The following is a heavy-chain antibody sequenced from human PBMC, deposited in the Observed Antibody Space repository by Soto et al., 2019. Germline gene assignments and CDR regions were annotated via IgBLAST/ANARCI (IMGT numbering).Heavy chain of an antibody. D-gene: IGHD4-17*01. CDR2: ISSSDINI. Sequence: EVQLVESGGGLIQPGGSLRLSCLASGFNFRSYSMNWVRQAPGKGLEWISYISSSDINIYYADSVRGRFTISRDIAKXXXXXXXNSLRAEDTAVYYCARDYGDYVPRNDYWGQGTLVTVSS. J-gene: IGHJ4*02. CDR1: GFNFRSYS. CDR3: ARDYGDYVPRNDY. V-gene: IGHV3-48*01.